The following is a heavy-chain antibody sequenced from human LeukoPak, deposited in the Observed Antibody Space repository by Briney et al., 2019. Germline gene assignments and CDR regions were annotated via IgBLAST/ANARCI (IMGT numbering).Heavy chain of an antibody. J-gene: IGHJ6*04. CDR3: TTEPQVTIFGVVIMSESWTDV. V-gene: IGHV3-15*01. CDR1: GCSISSYY. Sequence: ETLSLTCTVSGCSISSYYWSWVRQAPGKGLEWVGRIKSKTDGGTTDYAAPVKGRFTISRDDSKNTLYLQMNSLKTEDTAVYYCTTEPQVTIFGVVIMSESWTDVWGKGTTVTVSS. D-gene: IGHD3-3*01. CDR2: IKSKTDGGTT.